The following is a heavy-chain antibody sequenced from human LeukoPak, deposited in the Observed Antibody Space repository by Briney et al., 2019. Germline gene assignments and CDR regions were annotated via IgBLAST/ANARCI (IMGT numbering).Heavy chain of an antibody. Sequence: SETLSLTCTVSGGSISSGSYYWGWIRQPPGKGLEWIGSIYYSGSTYYNPSLKSRVTISVDTSKNQFSLKLSSVTAADTAVYYCARDLPLVYDSSGYYPFDYWGQGTLVTVSS. CDR3: ARDLPLVYDSSGYYPFDY. CDR1: GGSISSGSYY. J-gene: IGHJ4*02. V-gene: IGHV4-39*07. D-gene: IGHD3-22*01. CDR2: IYYSGST.